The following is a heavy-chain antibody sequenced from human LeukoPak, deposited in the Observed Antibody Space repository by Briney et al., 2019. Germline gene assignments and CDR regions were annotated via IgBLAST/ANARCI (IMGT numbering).Heavy chain of an antibody. J-gene: IGHJ3*02. Sequence: GVSLRLSCAAPGYTFSSFGIHWVRQAPGKGLEWVAVIWYDGSDKYYTDSVKGRFTISRDNSKNTLYLQMNSLRAEDTATYYCARAGDAFDIWGQGTMVTVSS. CDR2: IWYDGSDK. V-gene: IGHV3-33*01. CDR1: GYTFSSFG. CDR3: ARAGDAFDI.